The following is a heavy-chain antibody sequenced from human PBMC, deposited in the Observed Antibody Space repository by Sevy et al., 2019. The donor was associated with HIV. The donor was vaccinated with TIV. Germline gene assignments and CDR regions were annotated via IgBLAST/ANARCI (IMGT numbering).Heavy chain of an antibody. J-gene: IGHJ6*02. CDR1: GYTFTSYD. CDR3: ARYYYDSSGYYDYSGMDV. CDR2: MNPNSGNT. V-gene: IGHV1-8*01. Sequence: ASVKVSCKASGYTFTSYDINWVRQATGQGLEWMGWMNPNSGNTGYAQKFQGRVTVTRNTSISTAYMELSSLRSEDTAIYYCARYYYDSSGYYDYSGMDVWGQGTTVTVSS. D-gene: IGHD3-22*01.